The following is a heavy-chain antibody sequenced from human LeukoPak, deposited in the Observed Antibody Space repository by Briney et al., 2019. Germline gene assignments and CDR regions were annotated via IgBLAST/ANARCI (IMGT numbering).Heavy chain of an antibody. CDR1: GFTFTSSA. D-gene: IGHD2-2*02. CDR2: IVVGSGNT. CDR3: AADAHIVVVPAAIKGDAFDI. V-gene: IGHV1-58*01. Sequence: SVKVSCKASGFTFTSSAVQWVRQARGQRLEWIGWIVVGSGNTNYAQKFQERVTITRDMSTSTAYMELSSLRSEDTAVYYCAADAHIVVVPAAIKGDAFDIWGQGTMVTVSS. J-gene: IGHJ3*02.